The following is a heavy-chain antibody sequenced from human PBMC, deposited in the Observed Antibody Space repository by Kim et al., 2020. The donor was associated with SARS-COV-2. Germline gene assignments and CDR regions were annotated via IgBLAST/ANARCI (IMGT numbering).Heavy chain of an antibody. J-gene: IGHJ4*02. Sequence: YHADSVKGRVTITRDNAQNSVFLQMNSLRDDDTAVYYCTRGWGSGVYPLWCQGTLVTVSS. CDR3: TRGWGSGVYPL. V-gene: IGHV3-48*02. D-gene: IGHD3-10*01.